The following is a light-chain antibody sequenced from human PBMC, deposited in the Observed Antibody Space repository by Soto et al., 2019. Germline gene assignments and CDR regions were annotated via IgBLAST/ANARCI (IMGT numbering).Light chain of an antibody. J-gene: IGKJ2*01. V-gene: IGKV1-9*01. CDR2: AAS. CDR1: QGINIF. Sequence: DIQLTQSPSFLSASVGDRVTITCRASQGINIFLAWFQQKPGKAPNLLISAASPLQRGVPSRFSGSGSETEFTLTITSLQHEDSATYYCQQRNSYPRTFGQGTKVDIK. CDR3: QQRNSYPRT.